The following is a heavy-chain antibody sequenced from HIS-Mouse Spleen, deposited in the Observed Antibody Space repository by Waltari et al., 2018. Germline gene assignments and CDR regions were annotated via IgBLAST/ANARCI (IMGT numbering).Heavy chain of an antibody. V-gene: IGHV3-30*18. CDR2: ITYDGSNK. CDR3: AKASSGWLDY. Sequence: QVQLVESGGGVVQPGRSLRLSCAASGLTFLSYVMHWVRQAPGKGLEWVAVITYDGSNKYYADSVKGRFTISRDNSKNTLYLQMNSLRAEDTAVYYCAKASSGWLDYWGQGTLVTVSS. CDR1: GLTFLSYV. J-gene: IGHJ4*02. D-gene: IGHD6-19*01.